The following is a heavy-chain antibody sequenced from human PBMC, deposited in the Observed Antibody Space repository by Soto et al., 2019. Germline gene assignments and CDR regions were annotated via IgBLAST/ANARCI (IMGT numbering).Heavy chain of an antibody. CDR3: AKYGVDTAIVTTGDDAFDI. CDR1: GFTFSSYA. CDR2: ISDRSGRT. J-gene: IGHJ3*02. V-gene: IGHV3-23*01. Sequence: EVQLLESGGGLVQSGGSLRLSCAASGFTFSSYAMNWVRQAPGKGLEWVSAISDRSGRTNYAESVKGRFTISRDNSKNTLYLQMNSLRAEDTAVYYCAKYGVDTAIVTTGDDAFDIWGQGTMVTVSS. D-gene: IGHD5-18*01.